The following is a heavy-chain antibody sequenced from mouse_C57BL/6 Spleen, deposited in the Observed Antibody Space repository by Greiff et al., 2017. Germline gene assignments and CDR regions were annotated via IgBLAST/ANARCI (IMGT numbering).Heavy chain of an antibody. CDR2: ITHSGET. J-gene: IGHJ4*01. Sequence: QVQLKESGPGLVKPSQSLFLTCSITGFPITSGYYWIWIRQSPGKPLEWMGYITHSGETFYNPSLQSPISITRETSKNQFFLQLNSVTTEDTAMYYCAGDSTGTYAMDYWGQGTSVTVSS. V-gene: IGHV12-3*01. CDR3: AGDSTGTYAMDY. CDR1: GFPITSGYY. D-gene: IGHD4-1*02.